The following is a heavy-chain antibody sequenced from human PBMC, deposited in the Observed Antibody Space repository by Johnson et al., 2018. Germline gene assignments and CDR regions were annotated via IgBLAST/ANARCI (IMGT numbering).Heavy chain of an antibody. J-gene: IGHJ6*03. CDR1: GFTFSSYG. Sequence: QVQLVESGGGVVQPGRSLRLSCAASGFTFSSYGMHWVRQAPGKGLEWVAVVSYDGSNEYYADSVKGRFTISRDNSKNTLYLQMNSLRAEDTAVYYCASMTVYYYYMDVWGKGTTVTVSS. D-gene: IGHD4-17*01. CDR2: VSYDGSNE. V-gene: IGHV3-30*03. CDR3: ASMTVYYYYMDV.